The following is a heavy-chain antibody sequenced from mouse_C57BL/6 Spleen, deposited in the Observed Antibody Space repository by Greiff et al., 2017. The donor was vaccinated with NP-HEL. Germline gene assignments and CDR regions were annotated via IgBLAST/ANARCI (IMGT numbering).Heavy chain of an antibody. CDR3: TTRLRDFDY. V-gene: IGHV14-4*01. CDR1: GFNIKDDY. J-gene: IGHJ2*01. Sequence: EVKLMESGAELVRPGASVKLSCTASGFNIKDDYMHWVKQRPEQGLEWIGWIDPENGDTEYASKFQGKATITADTSSNTAYLQLSSLTSEDTAVYYCTTRLRDFDYWGQGTTLTVSS. D-gene: IGHD2-4*01. CDR2: IDPENGDT.